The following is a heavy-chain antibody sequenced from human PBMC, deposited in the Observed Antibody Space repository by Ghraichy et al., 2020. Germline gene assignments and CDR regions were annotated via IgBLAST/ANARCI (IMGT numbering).Heavy chain of an antibody. V-gene: IGHV4-59*08. D-gene: IGHD2-21*02. CDR3: ARGGGCGGDCYSPGWFDP. Sequence: SETLSLTCTVSGGSISSYYWSWIRQPPGKGLEWIGYIYYSGSTNYNPSLKSRVTISVDTSKNQFSLKLSSVTAADTAVYYCARGGGCGGDCYSPGWFDPWGQGTLVTVSS. J-gene: IGHJ5*02. CDR1: GGSISSYY. CDR2: IYYSGST.